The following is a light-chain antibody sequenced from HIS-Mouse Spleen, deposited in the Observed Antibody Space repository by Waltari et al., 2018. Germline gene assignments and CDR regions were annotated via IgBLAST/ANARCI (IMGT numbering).Light chain of an antibody. CDR1: QGISSY. Sequence: DIQLTQSPSFLSASVGYRVTITCRASQGISSYLAWYQQKPGKAPKLLIYAAPTLQSGVPSRFSGSGSGTEFTLTISSLQPEDFATYYCQQLNSYPPTFGQGTKVEIK. CDR2: AAP. CDR3: QQLNSYPPT. V-gene: IGKV1-9*01. J-gene: IGKJ1*01.